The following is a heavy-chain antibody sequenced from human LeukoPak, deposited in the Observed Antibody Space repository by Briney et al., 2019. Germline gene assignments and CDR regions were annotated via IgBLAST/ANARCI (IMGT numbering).Heavy chain of an antibody. Sequence: GQSMTLSCAASAFTFSSYSMNWVRQAPGKGLEWVSSISSSSSYIYYADSVKGRFTISRDNAKNSLYLQMNSLRAEDTAVYYCARFAGNPTHFDYWGQGTLVTVSS. CDR1: AFTFSSYS. V-gene: IGHV3-21*01. CDR3: ARFAGNPTHFDY. D-gene: IGHD6-13*01. CDR2: ISSSSSYI. J-gene: IGHJ4*02.